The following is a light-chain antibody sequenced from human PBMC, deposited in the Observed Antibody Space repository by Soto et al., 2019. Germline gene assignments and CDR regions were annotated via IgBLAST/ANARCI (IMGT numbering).Light chain of an antibody. CDR1: SSDVGGHTS. V-gene: IGLV2-14*03. CDR2: DVG. J-gene: IGLJ1*01. CDR3: CSRTSGSTYF. Sequence: QSALTQPASVSGSPGQSITISCTGTSSDVGGHTSVSWYQQHPGEAPKLVIYDVGNRPSGVSNRFSGSKSGNTASLTISGLQAEDEADYYCCSRTSGSTYFFGTGTKLTVL.